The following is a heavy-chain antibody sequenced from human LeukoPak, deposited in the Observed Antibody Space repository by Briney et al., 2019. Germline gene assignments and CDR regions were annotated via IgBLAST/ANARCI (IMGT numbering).Heavy chain of an antibody. CDR1: GGSISSHY. CDR3: ARTYYDSWSAQGYFDY. CDR2: IYYSGST. D-gene: IGHD3-3*01. J-gene: IGHJ4*02. Sequence: PSETLSLTCTVSGGSISSHYWSWIRQPPGKGLEWIGYIYYSGSTNYNPSLKSRVTISVDTSKNQFSLKLSSVTAADTAVYYCARTYYDSWSAQGYFDYWGQGTLVTVSS. V-gene: IGHV4-59*11.